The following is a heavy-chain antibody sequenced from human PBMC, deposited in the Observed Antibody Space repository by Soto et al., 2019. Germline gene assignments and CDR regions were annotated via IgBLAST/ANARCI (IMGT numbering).Heavy chain of an antibody. CDR1: GGSISSGGYY. J-gene: IGHJ4*02. Sequence: SETLSLTCTVSGGSISSGGYYWSWIRQHPGKGLEWIGYIYYSGSAYYNPSLKSRVTISVDTSKNQFSLKLSSVTAAVTAVYYCARARGYYDSSGYYLDYWGQGTLVTVSS. CDR2: IYYSGSA. D-gene: IGHD3-22*01. V-gene: IGHV4-31*03. CDR3: ARARGYYDSSGYYLDY.